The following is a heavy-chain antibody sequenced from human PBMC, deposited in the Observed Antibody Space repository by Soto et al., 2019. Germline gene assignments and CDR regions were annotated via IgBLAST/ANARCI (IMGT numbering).Heavy chain of an antibody. D-gene: IGHD3-3*01. Sequence: ASVKVSCKASGYTFTSHGFTWVRQAPGQGLEWMGWISIYNGNTHYAQKFQGRVTMTRDTSISTAYMELSRLRSDDTAVYYCASHGFYDFWSGYSPYYYGMDVWGQGTTVTVSS. CDR3: ASHGFYDFWSGYSPYYYGMDV. CDR2: ISIYNGNT. J-gene: IGHJ6*02. CDR1: GYTFTSHG. V-gene: IGHV1-18*04.